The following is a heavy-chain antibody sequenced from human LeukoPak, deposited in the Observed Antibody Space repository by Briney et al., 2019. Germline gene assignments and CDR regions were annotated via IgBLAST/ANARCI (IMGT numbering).Heavy chain of an antibody. J-gene: IGHJ4*02. CDR2: IYYSGST. CDR3: ARGTMVRGVINPYFDY. V-gene: IGHV4-31*03. CDR1: GGSISSGGYY. Sequence: SETLSLTCTVSGGSISSGGYYWSWIRQHPGKGLEWIGYIYYSGSTYYNPSLKSRVTISVDTSKNQFSLKLSSVTAADTAVYYCARGTMVRGVINPYFDYWGQGTLVTVSS. D-gene: IGHD3-10*01.